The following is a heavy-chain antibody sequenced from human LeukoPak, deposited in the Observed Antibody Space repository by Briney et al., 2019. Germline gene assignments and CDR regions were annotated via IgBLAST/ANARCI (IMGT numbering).Heavy chain of an antibody. V-gene: IGHV1-8*03. CDR2: MNPNSGNT. CDR3: ARDYYYGSGSYYNGRFDY. Sequence: ASVKVSCKASGYTFTSYDINWVRQATGQGLEWMGWMNPNSGNTGYAQKFQGRVTITRNTSISTAYMELSRLRSDDTAVYYCARDYYYGSGSYYNGRFDYWGQGILVTVSS. CDR1: GYTFTSYD. J-gene: IGHJ4*02. D-gene: IGHD3-10*01.